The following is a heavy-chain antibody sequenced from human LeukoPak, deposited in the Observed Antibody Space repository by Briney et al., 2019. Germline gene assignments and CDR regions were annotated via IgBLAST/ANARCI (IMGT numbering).Heavy chain of an antibody. D-gene: IGHD2-2*01. V-gene: IGHV4-4*07. J-gene: IGHJ6*03. Sequence: SETLSLTCTVSGGSISNYYWSWIRQPAGKGLGWIGRMHTSGNTNYNPSLKSRVTMSVDTSRNQLSLKLSSVTAADTAVYYCARDRRYCSSGSCTLYYYYYYMDVWGKGTTVTVSS. CDR3: ARDRRYCSSGSCTLYYYYYYMDV. CDR1: GGSISNYY. CDR2: MHTSGNT.